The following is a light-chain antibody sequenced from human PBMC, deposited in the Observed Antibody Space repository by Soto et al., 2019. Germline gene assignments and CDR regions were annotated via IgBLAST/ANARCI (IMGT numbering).Light chain of an antibody. CDR3: QQYGDSPPT. CDR1: QSVTSDF. Sequence: EIVLTQSPGTVSLSPGERATLSCRASQSVTSDFLAWYQQKPGQAPRLFIYGASGRATGIPDRFSGSGSGTDFTLTISRLEPEDFAVYYCQQYGDSPPTFGQGTKVE. CDR2: GAS. J-gene: IGKJ1*01. V-gene: IGKV3-20*01.